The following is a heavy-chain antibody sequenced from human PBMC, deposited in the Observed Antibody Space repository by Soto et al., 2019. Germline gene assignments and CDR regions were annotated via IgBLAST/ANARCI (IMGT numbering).Heavy chain of an antibody. Sequence: EVQLVESGGGLVKPGGSLRLSCAASGFTFSSYSMNWVRQAQGKGLEWVSSISSSSSYIYYADSVKGRFTISRDNAKNSLYLQMNSLRAEDTAVYYCARDTGIAAAGNVIDYWGQGTLVTVSS. CDR2: ISSSSSYI. J-gene: IGHJ4*02. CDR1: GFTFSSYS. V-gene: IGHV3-21*01. D-gene: IGHD6-13*01. CDR3: ARDTGIAAAGNVIDY.